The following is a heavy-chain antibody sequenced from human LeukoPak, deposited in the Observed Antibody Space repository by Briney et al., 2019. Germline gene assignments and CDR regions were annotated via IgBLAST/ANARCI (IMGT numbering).Heavy chain of an antibody. CDR3: AKGTFDWSFPLYFDS. J-gene: IGHJ4*02. D-gene: IGHD3-9*01. V-gene: IGHV3-23*01. CDR1: GFTFSTYE. CDR2: ISGSGGST. Sequence: GGSLRLSCAASGFTFSTYEMNWVRQAPGKGLEWVSAISGSGGSTYYADSVKGRFTISRDNSKNTLYLQMNSLGVEDTAVYYCAKGTFDWSFPLYFDSWGQGILVTVSS.